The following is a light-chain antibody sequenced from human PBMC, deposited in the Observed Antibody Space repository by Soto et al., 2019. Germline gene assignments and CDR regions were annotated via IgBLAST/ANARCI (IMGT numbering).Light chain of an antibody. CDR1: QSVLYSSNNKNY. Sequence: DIVMTQSPDSLAVSLGERATINCKSSQSVLYSSNNKNYLAWYQQKPGQPPKLLIYWASTRESGVPDRFSGSGSGTDFTLTISSLQAEDVAVYYCQQYYSTSSITFGQGTRLDIK. CDR3: QQYYSTSSIT. CDR2: WAS. V-gene: IGKV4-1*01. J-gene: IGKJ5*01.